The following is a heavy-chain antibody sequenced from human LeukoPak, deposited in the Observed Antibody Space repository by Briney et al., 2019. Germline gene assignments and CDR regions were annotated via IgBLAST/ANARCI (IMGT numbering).Heavy chain of an antibody. V-gene: IGHV4-34*01. J-gene: IGHJ4*02. CDR2: INHSGST. Sequence: SETLSLTCTVSGGSISSYYWSWIRQPPGKGLEWIGEINHSGSTKYNPSLKSRVTISVDTSKNQFSLKLTSVTAADTAVYYCARAHDYGDYVGLGSVGWDDYWGQGTLVTVSS. CDR1: GGSISSYY. CDR3: ARAHDYGDYVGLGSVGWDDY. D-gene: IGHD4-17*01.